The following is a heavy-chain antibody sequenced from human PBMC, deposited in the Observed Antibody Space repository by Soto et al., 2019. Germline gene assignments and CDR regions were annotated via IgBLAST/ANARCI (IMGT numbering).Heavy chain of an antibody. CDR3: AGFGVTFDY. J-gene: IGHJ4*02. CDR1: GGSFSGYY. D-gene: IGHD2-8*01. CDR2: INHSGST. Sequence: KTSETLSLTCAVYGGSFSGYYWSWIRQPPGKGLEWIGEINHSGSTNYNPSLKSRVTISVDTSKNQFSLKLSSVTAADTAVYYCAGFGVTFDYWGQGTLVTVS. V-gene: IGHV4-34*01.